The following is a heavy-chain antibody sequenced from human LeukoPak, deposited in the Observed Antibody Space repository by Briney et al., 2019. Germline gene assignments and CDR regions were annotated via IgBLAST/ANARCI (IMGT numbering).Heavy chain of an antibody. D-gene: IGHD4-17*01. CDR1: GFTFSSYA. CDR3: AKDPDGDHGNWFDP. J-gene: IGHJ5*02. V-gene: IGHV3-23*01. Sequence: QPGGSLRLSCAASGFTFSSYAMSWVRQAPGKGLEWVSVISGSGGSTYYADSVKGRFTISRDNSKNTLYLQMNSLRAEDTAVYYCAKDPDGDHGNWFDPWGQGTLVTVSS. CDR2: ISGSGGST.